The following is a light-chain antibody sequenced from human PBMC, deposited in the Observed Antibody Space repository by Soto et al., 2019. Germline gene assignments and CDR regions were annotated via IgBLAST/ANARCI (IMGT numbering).Light chain of an antibody. V-gene: IGKV1-39*01. CDR1: QSIYNY. J-gene: IGKJ4*01. Sequence: DLQMTQSPSSLSASVGDRVTITCRASQSIYNYLHWYQQKPGKAPKLLIYAASSLQSGVPSRFSGSGSGTDFTLTISSLQPEDFATYHCQQSSRTPLTFGGGTKVAIK. CDR2: AAS. CDR3: QQSSRTPLT.